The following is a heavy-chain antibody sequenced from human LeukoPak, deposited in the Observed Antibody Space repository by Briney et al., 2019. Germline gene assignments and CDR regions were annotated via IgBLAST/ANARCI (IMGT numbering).Heavy chain of an antibody. D-gene: IGHD5-18*01. CDR1: GGTFSSYA. CDR2: INPNSGGT. Sequence: ASVKVSCKASGGTFSSYAISWVRQAPGQGLGWMGWINPNSGGTKYAQKFQGRVTMTRDTSISTAYMELSRLRSDDTAVYYCATEVTDWGQGTLVTVSS. V-gene: IGHV1-2*02. CDR3: ATEVTD. J-gene: IGHJ4*02.